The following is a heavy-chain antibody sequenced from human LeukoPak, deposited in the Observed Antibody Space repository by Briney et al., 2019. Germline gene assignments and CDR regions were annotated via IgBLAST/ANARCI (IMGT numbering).Heavy chain of an antibody. CDR2: INPSGGST. D-gene: IGHD2-2*01. CDR1: GYTFTSYY. V-gene: IGHV1-46*01. CDR3: ARDLFRSRSSGPHNIIYQLLRDGGMDV. J-gene: IGHJ6*02. Sequence: ASVTVSCKASGYTFTSYYMHWVRQAPGQGLEWMGIINPSGGSTSYAQKFQGRVTMTRDTSTSTVYMELSSLGSEDTAVYYCARDLFRSRSSGPHNIIYQLLRDGGMDVWGQGTTVTVSS.